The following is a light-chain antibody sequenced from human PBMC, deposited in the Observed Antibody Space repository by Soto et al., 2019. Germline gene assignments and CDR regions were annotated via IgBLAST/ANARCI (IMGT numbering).Light chain of an antibody. V-gene: IGKV1-33*01. J-gene: IGKJ3*01. CDR3: QKCDYLPI. Sequence: DIQMTQSPSSLSASVGDRGTITCQASHDITSYLNWYQHKPGKAPKLLIYDASILEAGVPSRFSVSGSGTHFTFTISSLQPEDVATYYCQKCDYLPIFGPGTTVDFK. CDR1: HDITSY. CDR2: DAS.